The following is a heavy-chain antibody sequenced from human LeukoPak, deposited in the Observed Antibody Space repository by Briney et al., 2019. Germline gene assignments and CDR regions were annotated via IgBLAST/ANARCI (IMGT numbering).Heavy chain of an antibody. D-gene: IGHD1-26*01. CDR1: GGSFSGYY. V-gene: IGHV4-34*01. CDR2: INHSGST. CDR3: ARHRGNDAFDF. J-gene: IGHJ3*01. Sequence: PSETLSLTCAVYGGSFSGYYWSWIRQPPGKGLEWIGEINHSGSTNYNPSLKSRVTISVDTSKNQFSLKLSSVTAADTAVYYCARHRGNDAFDFWGQGTLVTVSS.